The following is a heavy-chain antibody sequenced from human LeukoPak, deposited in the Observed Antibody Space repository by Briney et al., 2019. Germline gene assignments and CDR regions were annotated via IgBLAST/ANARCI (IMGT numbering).Heavy chain of an antibody. CDR2: ISIDGATK. CDR1: GFPFRSHW. V-gene: IGHV3-74*01. CDR3: ARSLGYSSGG. Sequence: GGSLRLSCAASGFPFRSHWMHWVRQVPGKGLVWVSHISIDGATKNNADSVKGRFTTSRDNAKDTLYLQLNSLRAEDTAIYYCARSLGYSSGGWGQGTLVTVSS. D-gene: IGHD2-15*01. J-gene: IGHJ4*02.